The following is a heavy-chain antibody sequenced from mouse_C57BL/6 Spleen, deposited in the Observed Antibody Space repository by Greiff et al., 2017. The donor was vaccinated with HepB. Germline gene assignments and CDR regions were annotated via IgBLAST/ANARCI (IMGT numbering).Heavy chain of an antibody. V-gene: IGHV1-80*01. Sequence: QVQLQQSGAELVKPGASVKISCKASGYAFSSYWMNWVTQRPGKGLEWIGQIYPGDGDTNYNGKFKGKATLTADKSSSTAYMQLSSLTSEDSAVYCCARRIYYGFDYWGQGTTRTVSS. CDR2: IYPGDGDT. J-gene: IGHJ2*01. CDR3: ARRIYYGFDY. D-gene: IGHD2-1*01. CDR1: GYAFSSYW.